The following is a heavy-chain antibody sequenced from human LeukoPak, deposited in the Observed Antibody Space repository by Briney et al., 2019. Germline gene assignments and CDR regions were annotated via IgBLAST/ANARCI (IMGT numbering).Heavy chain of an antibody. Sequence: ASVKVSCKASGYTFTGYYMHWVRQAPGQGLEWMGWINPNSGGTNYAQKFQGRVTMTRDTSICTAYMELSRLRSDDTAVYYCARDLVVIDPYYYYYMDVWGKGTTVTVSS. CDR3: ARDLVVIDPYYYYYMDV. V-gene: IGHV1-2*02. CDR1: GYTFTGYY. J-gene: IGHJ6*03. CDR2: INPNSGGT. D-gene: IGHD3-22*01.